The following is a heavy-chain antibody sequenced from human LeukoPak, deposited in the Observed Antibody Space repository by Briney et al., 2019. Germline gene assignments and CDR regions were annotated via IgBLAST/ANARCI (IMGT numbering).Heavy chain of an antibody. CDR3: ARDRYNWNEGNWFDP. D-gene: IGHD1-20*01. V-gene: IGHV3-48*01. Sequence: GGSLRLSCAASGFTFSSYSMNWVRQAPGKGLEWVSYISSSSSTIYYADSVKGRFTISRDNDKNSLYLQMNSLRAEDTAVYYCARDRYNWNEGNWFDPWGEGTLVTVSS. CDR2: ISSSSSTI. J-gene: IGHJ5*02. CDR1: GFTFSSYS.